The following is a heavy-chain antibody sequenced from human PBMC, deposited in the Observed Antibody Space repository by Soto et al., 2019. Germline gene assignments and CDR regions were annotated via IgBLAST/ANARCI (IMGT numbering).Heavy chain of an antibody. V-gene: IGHV3-20*04. CDR2: INWGGGTT. CDR3: ARTRPYYGSGSYYNMDV. Sequence: EVQLVESGGGVLRPGGSLRLSCVGSGFSFDGYGMSWVRQAPGKGLEWVSGINWGGGTTSYEDSVRGRFIISRDNAKNSLYLQMNSLRAEDTALYYCARTRPYYGSGSYYNMDVWGQGTMVTVSS. CDR1: GFSFDGYG. J-gene: IGHJ6*02. D-gene: IGHD3-10*01.